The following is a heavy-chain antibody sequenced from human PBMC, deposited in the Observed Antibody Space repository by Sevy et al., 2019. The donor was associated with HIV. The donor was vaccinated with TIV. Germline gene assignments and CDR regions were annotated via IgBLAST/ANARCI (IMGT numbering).Heavy chain of an antibody. CDR2: ISTYNT. CDR1: GYTFSNYI. V-gene: IGHV1-18*01. Sequence: ASVKVSCKASGYTFSNYIITWVRQAPGQGLEWMGRISTYNTNYEQKFQGRVTMTTDTSTSTVYMELRSLRSDDTAVYYCARAPSGSQGPGQYFQHWGQGTLVTVSS. CDR3: ARAPSGSQGPGQYFQH. J-gene: IGHJ1*01. D-gene: IGHD1-26*01.